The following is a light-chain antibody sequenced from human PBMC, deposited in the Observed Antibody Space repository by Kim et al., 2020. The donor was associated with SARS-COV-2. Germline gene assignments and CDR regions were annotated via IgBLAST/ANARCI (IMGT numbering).Light chain of an antibody. J-gene: IGKJ2*01. Sequence: LSAGERATLSCRASDSISGRSLAWYQQKPGQPPRLVIYATSSRATGIPDRFTGSGSGTDFTLTISRLEPEDFAVYYCQQSANSPYTFGQGTKLEIK. CDR2: ATS. CDR3: QQSANSPYT. CDR1: DSISGRS. V-gene: IGKV3-20*01.